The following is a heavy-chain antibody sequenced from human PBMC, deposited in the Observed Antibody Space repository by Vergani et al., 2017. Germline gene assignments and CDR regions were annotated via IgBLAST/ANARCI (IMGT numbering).Heavy chain of an antibody. CDR2: IKQDGSEK. CDR3: ARDQDFWSGYCYTPPDY. J-gene: IGHJ4*02. Sequence: EVQLVESGGGLVQPGGSLRLSCAASGFTFSSYWMSWVRQAPGKGLEWVANIKQDGSEKYYVDSVKGRFTISRDNAKNSLYLQMNSLRAEDTAVYYCARDQDFWSGYCYTPPDYWGQGTLVTVSS. CDR1: GFTFSSYW. D-gene: IGHD3-3*01. V-gene: IGHV3-7*01.